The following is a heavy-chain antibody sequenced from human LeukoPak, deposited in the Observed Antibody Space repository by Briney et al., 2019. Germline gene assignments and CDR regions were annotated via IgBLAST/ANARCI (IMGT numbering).Heavy chain of an antibody. D-gene: IGHD3-16*01. V-gene: IGHV1-2*02. J-gene: IGHJ4*02. Sequence: ASVKVSCKASGYTFTGYYIHWVRQAPGQGLEWMGWINPNSGGTNYAQNFQGRVTVTTDPSITTAYMELSRLTYDDTAVYYCARDWVFDCWGQGALVTVSS. CDR3: ARDWVFDC. CDR2: INPNSGGT. CDR1: GYTFTGYY.